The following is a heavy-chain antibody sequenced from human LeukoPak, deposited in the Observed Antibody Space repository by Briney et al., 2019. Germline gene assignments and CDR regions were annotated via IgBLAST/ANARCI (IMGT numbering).Heavy chain of an antibody. CDR3: AKDARRSDGWYFFDH. V-gene: IGHV3-23*01. Sequence: GGSLRLSCAASGLTFSSYGMGWVRQAPAKGLEWVSVISDSGDITYCADSVKGRFTISRDNSKNTLYLQMVSLRAEDTAVYYCAKDARRSDGWYFFDHWGQGNLVTVSS. J-gene: IGHJ4*02. CDR2: ISDSGDIT. CDR1: GLTFSSYG. D-gene: IGHD6-19*01.